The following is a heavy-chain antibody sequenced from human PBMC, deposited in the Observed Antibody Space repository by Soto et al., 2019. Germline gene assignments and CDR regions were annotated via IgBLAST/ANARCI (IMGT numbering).Heavy chain of an antibody. CDR1: GFTFSSYA. CDR3: ARDQQDYDILTGYLSYYYYYGMDV. D-gene: IGHD3-9*01. CDR2: ISYDGSNK. J-gene: IGHJ6*02. Sequence: QVQLVESGGGVVQPGRSLRLSCAASGFTFSSYAMHWVRQAPGKGLEWVAVISYDGSNKYYADSVKGRFTISRDNSKNTLYLQMNSLGAEDTAVYYCARDQQDYDILTGYLSYYYYYGMDVWGQGTTVTVSS. V-gene: IGHV3-30-3*01.